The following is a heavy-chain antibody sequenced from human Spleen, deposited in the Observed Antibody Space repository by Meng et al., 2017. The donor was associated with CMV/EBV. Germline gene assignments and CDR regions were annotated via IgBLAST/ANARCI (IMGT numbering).Heavy chain of an antibody. CDR1: GGSISSGGCY. Sequence: SVTCNVAGGSISSGGCYWSWIRQNTGRGLEWIGFVNHNGNAYYNPSLKSRATLSVDTSKNHFSLSLKSVIAADTTIYYCARGRRFDPWGRGTLVTVSS. CDR3: ARGRRFDP. J-gene: IGHJ5*02. V-gene: IGHV4-31*02. CDR2: VNHNGNA.